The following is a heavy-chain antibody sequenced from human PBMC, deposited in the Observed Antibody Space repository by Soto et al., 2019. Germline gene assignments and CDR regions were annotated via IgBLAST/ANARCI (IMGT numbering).Heavy chain of an antibody. CDR2: VSPSGTT. CDR1: GDSISVGYY. J-gene: IGHJ6*02. Sequence: QVQLQESGPGLVKPSQTLSLTCTVSGDSISVGYYWSWIRQHPGKGLEWIGYVSPSGTTYYNPSLKSRVSITTDRSKNQFSLEVSSVTAADTALYYCARDRGSYGMDVWGQGTTVTVSS. V-gene: IGHV4-31*03. CDR3: ARDRGSYGMDV.